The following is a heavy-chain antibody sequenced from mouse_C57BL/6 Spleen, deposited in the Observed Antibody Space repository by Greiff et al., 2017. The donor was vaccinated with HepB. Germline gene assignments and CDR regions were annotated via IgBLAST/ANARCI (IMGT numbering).Heavy chain of an antibody. D-gene: IGHD3-2*02. Sequence: QVQLQQPGAELVKPGASVKLSCKASGYTFTSYWMDWVKQRPGQGLEWIGNIYPSDSETHYNQKFKDKATLTVDKSSSTAYMQLSSLTSEDSAVYYCARGKTAQARWFAYWGQGTLVTVSA. V-gene: IGHV1-61*01. CDR3: ARGKTAQARWFAY. CDR1: GYTFTSYW. CDR2: IYPSDSET. J-gene: IGHJ3*01.